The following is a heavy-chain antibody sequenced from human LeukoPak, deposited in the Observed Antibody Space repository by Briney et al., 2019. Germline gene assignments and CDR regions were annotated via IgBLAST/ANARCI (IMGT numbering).Heavy chain of an antibody. D-gene: IGHD3-10*01. CDR1: GHSINSCAYY. V-gene: IGHV4-31*03. Sequence: PSETLSLPCTVSGHSINSCAYYWPWVPQYPGTVLEWIGYISDIGSTYNNPSLKSRVSMSVDTSRNQLSLRLTSVTAADTAVYYCARGVQGWFAPWGQGTLVTVSS. J-gene: IGHJ5*02. CDR3: ARGVQGWFAP. CDR2: ISDIGST.